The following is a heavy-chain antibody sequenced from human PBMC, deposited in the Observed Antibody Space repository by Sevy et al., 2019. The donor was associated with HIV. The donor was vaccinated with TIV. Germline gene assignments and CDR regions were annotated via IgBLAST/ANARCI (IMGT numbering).Heavy chain of an antibody. J-gene: IGHJ4*02. CDR2: INHSGCT. CDR3: ARRNGYYYDFDY. V-gene: IGHV4-34*01. CDR1: GGSFSGYY. D-gene: IGHD3-22*01. Sequence: SETLSLTCAVYGGSFSGYYWSWIRQPPGKGLEWIGEINHSGCTNYNPSLKSRVTISVDTSKNQFSLKLSSVTAADTAVYYCARRNGYYYDFDYSGQGTMVTVSS.